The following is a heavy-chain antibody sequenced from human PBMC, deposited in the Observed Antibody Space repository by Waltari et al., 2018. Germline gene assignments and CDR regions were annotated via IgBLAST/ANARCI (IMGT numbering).Heavy chain of an antibody. V-gene: IGHV4-39*07. CDR2: IYYSGST. Sequence: QLQLQESGPGLVKPSETLSLTCTVSGGSISSSSYYWGWIRHPPGKGLEWIGSIYYSGSTYYNPSLKSRVTISVDTSKNQFSLKLSSVTAADTAVYYCARGYNFGYWGQGTLVTVSS. CDR3: ARGYNFGY. D-gene: IGHD5-12*01. J-gene: IGHJ4*02. CDR1: GGSISSSSYY.